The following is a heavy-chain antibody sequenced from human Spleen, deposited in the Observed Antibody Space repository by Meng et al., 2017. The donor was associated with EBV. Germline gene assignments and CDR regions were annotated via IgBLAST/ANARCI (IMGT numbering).Heavy chain of an antibody. V-gene: IGHV4-4*02. D-gene: IGHD1-26*01. CDR2: IHHSGST. CDR3: ARANLKDLLRTYFDF. Sequence: QVALQGSGPGLVKPSGTLSLTCCVSGGSISTDSWWSWVRQPPGKGLEWIGEIHHSGSTNYNPSLKSRVSMSLDKSKSQFSLRLSSMTAADTAVYYCARANLKDLLRTYFDFWGQGTLVTVSS. J-gene: IGHJ4*02. CDR1: GGSISTDSW.